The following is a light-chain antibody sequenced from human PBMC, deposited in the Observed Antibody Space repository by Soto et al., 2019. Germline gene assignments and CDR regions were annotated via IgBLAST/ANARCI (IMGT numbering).Light chain of an antibody. CDR3: QQLNSYPAFT. CDR1: QGISSY. J-gene: IGKJ3*01. CDR2: AAS. Sequence: IQLTQSPSSLSASVGDRVTITCRASQGISSYLAWYQQKPGKAPKLLIYAASTLQSGVPSRFSGSGSGTDFTLTISSRQPEDFATYYCQQLNSYPAFTFGPGTKVDIK. V-gene: IGKV1-9*01.